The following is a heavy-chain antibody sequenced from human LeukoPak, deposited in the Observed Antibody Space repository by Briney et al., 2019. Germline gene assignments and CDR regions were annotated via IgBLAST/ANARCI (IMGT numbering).Heavy chain of an antibody. CDR1: GFTFSSYS. V-gene: IGHV3-21*01. D-gene: IGHD7-27*01. CDR2: TSSSSSYI. J-gene: IGHJ6*04. CDR3: ATLGSNYGMDV. Sequence: PGGSLRLSCAASGFTFSSYSMNWVRQAPGKGLEWVSSTSSSSSYIYYADSVKGRFTISRDNAKNSLYLQMNSLRAEDTAVYYCATLGSNYGMDVWGKGTTVTVSS.